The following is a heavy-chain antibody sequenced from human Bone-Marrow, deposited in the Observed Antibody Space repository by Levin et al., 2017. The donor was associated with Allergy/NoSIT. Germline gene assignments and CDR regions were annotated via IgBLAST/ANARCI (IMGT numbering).Heavy chain of an antibody. CDR2: VKSNADGGTT. V-gene: IGHV3-15*01. J-gene: IGHJ4*02. D-gene: IGHD5-12*01. CDR1: GFTFTNAY. CDR3: AIDRRGYDFSH. Sequence: LSLTCAASGFTFTNAYMTWVRQAPGKGLEWVGRVKSNADGGTTDYTAPVKGRFTISRDDSKATVYLQMNSLKTEDTAVYYCAIDRRGYDFSHWGQGTLVTVSS.